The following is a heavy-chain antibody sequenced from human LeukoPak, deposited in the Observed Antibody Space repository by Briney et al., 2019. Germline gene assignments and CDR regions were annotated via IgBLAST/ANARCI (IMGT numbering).Heavy chain of an antibody. CDR2: IFHSGRT. CDR1: GYSISSGYY. D-gene: IGHD2-2*01. Sequence: PSETLSLTCIVSGYSISSGYYWRWIRQPPGKGLQWIGSIFHSGRTYYNPSLKSRVTISVDTSKNHFSLKLSSVTAADTAVYYCARGPTYQPIDSWGQGTLVTVSS. CDR3: ARGPTYQPIDS. J-gene: IGHJ4*02. V-gene: IGHV4-38-2*02.